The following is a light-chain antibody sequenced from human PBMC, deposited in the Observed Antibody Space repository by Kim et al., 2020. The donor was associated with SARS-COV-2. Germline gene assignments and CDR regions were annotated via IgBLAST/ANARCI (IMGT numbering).Light chain of an antibody. CDR3: CSYAHTSIWV. CDR2: EVT. J-gene: IGLJ3*02. Sequence: GQSITISCTGTYSDVGSYDFVSWYQQYPGKPPKLIIYEVTKRPSGVSNRFSGSKSGNTASLTISGLQAADEADFFCCSYAHTSIWVFGGGTQLTVL. CDR1: YSDVGSYDF. V-gene: IGLV2-23*02.